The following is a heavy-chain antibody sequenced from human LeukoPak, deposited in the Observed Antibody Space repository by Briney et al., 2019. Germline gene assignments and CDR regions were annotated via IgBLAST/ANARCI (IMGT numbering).Heavy chain of an antibody. CDR2: INHSGST. D-gene: IGHD4-23*01. CDR3: ARTPLNYGGNSDAFDI. J-gene: IGHJ3*02. CDR1: GGSLSGYY. V-gene: IGHV4-34*01. Sequence: SETLSLTCAVYGGSLSGYYWSWIRQPPGKGLEWIGEINHSGSTNYNPSLKSRVTISVDTSKNQFSLKLSSVTAADTAVYYCARTPLNYGGNSDAFDIWGQGTMVTVSS.